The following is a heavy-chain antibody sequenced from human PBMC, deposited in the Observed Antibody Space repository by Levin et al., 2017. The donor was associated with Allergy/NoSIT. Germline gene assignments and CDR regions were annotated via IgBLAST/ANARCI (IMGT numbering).Heavy chain of an antibody. CDR3: ARDGFKRDDTFDI. CDR1: GFTFDDYG. J-gene: IGHJ3*02. Sequence: GGSLRLSCAASGFTFDDYGMSWVRQAPGKGLEWVSVIYWNGGRTGYADSVKGRFTISRDNAKNSLYLQMNSLRAEDTALYYCARDGFKRDDTFDIWGEGTMVTVSS. D-gene: IGHD3-10*01. V-gene: IGHV3-20*04. CDR2: IYWNGGRT.